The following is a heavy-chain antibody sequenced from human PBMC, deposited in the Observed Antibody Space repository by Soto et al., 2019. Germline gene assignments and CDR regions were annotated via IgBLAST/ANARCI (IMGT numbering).Heavy chain of an antibody. CDR1: GFTVSSNY. D-gene: IGHD3-22*01. CDR3: ARAGYYYEFGGMDV. CDR2: IYSGGST. Sequence: GGSLRLSCAASGFTVSSNYMSWVRQAPGKGLEWVSVIYSGGSTYYADSVKGRFTISRDNSKNTLYLQMNSLRAEDMAVYYCARAGYYYEFGGMDVWGQGTTVTVSS. V-gene: IGHV3-53*01. J-gene: IGHJ6*02.